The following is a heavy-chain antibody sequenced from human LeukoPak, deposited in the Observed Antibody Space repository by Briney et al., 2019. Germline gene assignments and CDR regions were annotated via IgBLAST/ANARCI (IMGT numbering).Heavy chain of an antibody. V-gene: IGHV4-59*01. J-gene: IGHJ3*02. Sequence: SETLSLTCTASGGSISSYYWSWSRHPPGKGLERMGYINYNGSTNYNPYLKSRVTISVDTSKNQLSLKLSSVTAADTAVYYCARDHKSDYYDSSGYYVYALDIWGQGTMVTVSS. CDR1: GGSISSYY. CDR3: ARDHKSDYYDSSGYYVYALDI. CDR2: INYNGST. D-gene: IGHD3-22*01.